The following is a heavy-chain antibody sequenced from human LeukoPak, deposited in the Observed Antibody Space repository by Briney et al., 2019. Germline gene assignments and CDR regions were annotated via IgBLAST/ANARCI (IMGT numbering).Heavy chain of an antibody. V-gene: IGHV4-59*13. CDR1: GGSISSYY. CDR2: FYYSGST. J-gene: IGHJ6*03. D-gene: IGHD3-3*01. CDR3: ARTRFEVPAYYYYMDV. Sequence: SETLSLTCTVSGGSISSYYWSWLRQPPGKGLEWIGYFYYSGSTNYNPSLKSRVTISVDTSKNQFSLKLSSVTAADTAVYYCARTRFEVPAYYYYMDVWGKGTTVTVSS.